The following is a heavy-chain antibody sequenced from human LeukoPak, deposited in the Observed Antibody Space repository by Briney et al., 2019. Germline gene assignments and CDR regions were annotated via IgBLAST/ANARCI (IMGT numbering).Heavy chain of an antibody. D-gene: IGHD2-8*01. V-gene: IGHV4-59*08. CDR1: CGTIRGYF. CDR3: ARHINSCTNY. Sequence: SETLSLTCSVSCGTIRGYFWGWIRQPPGKGLEWIGYVYYSGSTKYNSSLKSRLTISVDTSKNQCSLKLSSVTAADTAVYYCARHINSCTNYWGQGTLVTVSS. J-gene: IGHJ4*02. CDR2: VYYSGST.